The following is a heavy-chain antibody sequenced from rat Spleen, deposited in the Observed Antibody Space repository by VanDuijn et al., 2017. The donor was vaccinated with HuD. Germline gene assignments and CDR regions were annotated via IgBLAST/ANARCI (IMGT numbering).Heavy chain of an antibody. CDR2: ISSGGST. CDR1: GFSLTSYG. D-gene: IGHD1-4*01. V-gene: IGHV2S8*01. CDR3: ARSYPGVMDA. Sequence: QVQLKESGPGLVKPSETLSLTCTVSGFSLTSYGVSWVRQPPGKGLEWIAAISSGGSTYYNSVLKSRLSISRDTSKSQVFLKMNSLRPEDTAMYFCARSYPGVMDAWGQGASVTVSS. J-gene: IGHJ4*01.